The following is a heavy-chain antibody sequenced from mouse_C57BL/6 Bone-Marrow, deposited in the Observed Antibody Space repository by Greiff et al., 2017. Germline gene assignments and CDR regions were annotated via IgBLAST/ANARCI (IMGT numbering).Heavy chain of an antibody. V-gene: IGHV3-6*01. Sequence: EVQLVESGPGLVKPSQSLSLTCSVTGYSITSGYYWNWIRQFPGNKLEWMGYISYDGSNNYNPSLKNRISITRDTSKNQFFLKLNSVTTEDTATYYCARESDYYGSSYYFDYWGQGTTLTVSS. J-gene: IGHJ2*01. CDR1: GYSITSGYY. CDR3: ARESDYYGSSYYFDY. D-gene: IGHD1-1*01. CDR2: ISYDGSN.